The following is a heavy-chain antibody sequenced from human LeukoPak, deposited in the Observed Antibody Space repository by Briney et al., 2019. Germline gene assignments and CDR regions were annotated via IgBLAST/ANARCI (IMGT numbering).Heavy chain of an antibody. J-gene: IGHJ6*02. V-gene: IGHV4-59*01. Sequence: KPSETLSLTCSVSGDYISRYYWSWIRQPPGKGLEWIGYIYGTGGTNYNPSLKSRVTISVDTSKNQFSLRLSYVTAADTAVYYCARSGDGDFARATYYYYYYGMDVWGQGTTVTVSS. D-gene: IGHD4-17*01. CDR2: IYGTGGT. CDR1: GDYISRYY. CDR3: ARSGDGDFARATYYYYYYGMDV.